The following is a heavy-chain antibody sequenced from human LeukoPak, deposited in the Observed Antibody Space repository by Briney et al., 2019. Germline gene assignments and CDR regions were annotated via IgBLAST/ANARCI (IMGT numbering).Heavy chain of an antibody. D-gene: IGHD4-23*01. Sequence: AXVKVSCKASGYTFTSYYMHWVRQAPGQGLEWMGIINPSGGSTSYAQKFQGRVTMTRDTSTSTVYMELSSLRSEDTAVYYCARDRRDDYGGNGRFDYWGQGTLVTXSS. V-gene: IGHV1-46*01. CDR2: INPSGGST. CDR3: ARDRRDDYGGNGRFDY. CDR1: GYTFTSYY. J-gene: IGHJ4*02.